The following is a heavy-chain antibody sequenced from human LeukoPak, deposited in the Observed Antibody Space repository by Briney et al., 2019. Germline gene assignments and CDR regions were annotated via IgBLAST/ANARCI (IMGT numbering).Heavy chain of an antibody. CDR1: GYTFTSYG. D-gene: IGHD6-13*01. J-gene: IGHJ6*02. V-gene: IGHV1-18*01. CDR2: ISAYNGNT. Sequence: ASVKVSCKASGYTFTSYGISWVRQAPGQGLEWMGWISAYNGNTNYAQKLRGRVTMTTDTSTGTAYMELRSLRSDDTAVYYCARGGGQQLNYYYYGMDVWGQGTTVTVSS. CDR3: ARGGGQQLNYYYYGMDV.